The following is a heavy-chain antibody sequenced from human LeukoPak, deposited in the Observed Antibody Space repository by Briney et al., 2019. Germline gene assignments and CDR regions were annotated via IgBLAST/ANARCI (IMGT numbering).Heavy chain of an antibody. D-gene: IGHD1-26*01. CDR2: IYYSGST. J-gene: IGHJ4*02. CDR3: ARGVGATLGY. Sequence: SQTLSLTCAVSGGSISSGGYSWSWIRQPPGKGLEWIGYIYYSGSTYYNPSLKSRVTISVDTSKNQFSLKLSSVTAADTAVYYCARGVGATLGYWGQGTLVTVSS. V-gene: IGHV4-30-4*07. CDR1: GGSISSGGYS.